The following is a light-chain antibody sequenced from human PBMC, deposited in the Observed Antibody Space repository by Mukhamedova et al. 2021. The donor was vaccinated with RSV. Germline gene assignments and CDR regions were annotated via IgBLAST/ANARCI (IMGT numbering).Light chain of an antibody. J-gene: IGLJ1*01. V-gene: IGLV2-14*01. CDR3: SSYTSSSTLYV. CDR2: EVS. Sequence: CTGTSSDVGGYNYVSWYQQHPGKAPKLMIYEVSNRPSGVSNRFSGSKSGNTASLTISGLQAEDEADYYCSSYTSSSTLYVFGT. CDR1: SSDVGGYNY.